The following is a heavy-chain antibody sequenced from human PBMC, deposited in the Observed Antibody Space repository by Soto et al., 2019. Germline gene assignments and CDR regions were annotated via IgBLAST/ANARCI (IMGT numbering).Heavy chain of an antibody. Sequence: GGSLRLSCAASGFTFSSYSMNWVRQAPGKGLEWVSSISSSSSYIYYADSVKGRFTISRDNAKNSLYLQMNSLRAEDTAVYYCARERITMVRGVRTFDYWGQGTLVTVSS. CDR1: GFTFSSYS. V-gene: IGHV3-21*01. J-gene: IGHJ4*02. D-gene: IGHD3-10*01. CDR3: ARERITMVRGVRTFDY. CDR2: ISSSSSYI.